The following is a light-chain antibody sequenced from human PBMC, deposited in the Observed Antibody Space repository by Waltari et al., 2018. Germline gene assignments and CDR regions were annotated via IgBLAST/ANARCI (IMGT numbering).Light chain of an antibody. V-gene: IGLV2-14*01. CDR2: DVS. CDR3: SSQSSNDVVL. Sequence: QSALTQPASVSGSPGQSVTIFCAGTSNDVGGYNSVSWYQEHPGQAPRVIIYDVSARPSGVSDRFSGSKSSNTASLTISGLQAEDEADYYCSSQSSNDVVLFGGGTKLTVL. CDR1: SNDVGGYNS. J-gene: IGLJ2*01.